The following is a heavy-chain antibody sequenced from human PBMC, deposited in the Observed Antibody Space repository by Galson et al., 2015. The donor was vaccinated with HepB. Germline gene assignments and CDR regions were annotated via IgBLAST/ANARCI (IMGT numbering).Heavy chain of an antibody. CDR1: GFSFIDAW. CDR3: TTDLRYFDWALPFQ. D-gene: IGHD3-9*01. J-gene: IGHJ4*01. V-gene: IGHV3-15*07. CDR2: IKPKSDGGSM. Sequence: SLRLSCAASGFSFIDAWMNWVRQAPGKGLEWVGRIKPKSDGGSMDYSAPVTGRFTISRDDSKRIVYLQMRGLKAEDTGVYFCTTDLRYFDWALPFQWGQGTQVTVSS.